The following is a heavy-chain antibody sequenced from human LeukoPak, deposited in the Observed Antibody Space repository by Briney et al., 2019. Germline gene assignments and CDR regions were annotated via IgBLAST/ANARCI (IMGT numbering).Heavy chain of an antibody. CDR3: ARDGRYCSSTSCSIRF. V-gene: IGHV3-7*01. J-gene: IGHJ4*02. Sequence: GGSLRLSCAASGFTFSSYWMSWVRQAPGKGLEWVANIKQDGSEKYYVDSVKGRFTICRDNAKNSLYLQVNSLRAEDTAVYYCARDGRYCSSTSCSIRFWGQGTLVTVSS. CDR1: GFTFSSYW. D-gene: IGHD2-2*01. CDR2: IKQDGSEK.